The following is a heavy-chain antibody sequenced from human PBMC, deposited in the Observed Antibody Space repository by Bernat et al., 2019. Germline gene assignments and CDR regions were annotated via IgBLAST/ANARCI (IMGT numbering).Heavy chain of an antibody. CDR2: ISNDGSNK. CDR1: GFTFSSYA. D-gene: IGHD6-19*01. V-gene: IGHV3-30-3*01. CDR3: AGAGSGQRWLVPFDY. J-gene: IGHJ4*02. Sequence: QVQLVESGGGVVQPGRSLRLSCAASGFTFSSYAMHWVRQAPGKGLEWVAVISNDGSNKYYAGPVKGRITNSRDNSKNTRDLPMNSLRGGGAAVYYCAGAGSGQRWLVPFDYWGQGTLVTVSS.